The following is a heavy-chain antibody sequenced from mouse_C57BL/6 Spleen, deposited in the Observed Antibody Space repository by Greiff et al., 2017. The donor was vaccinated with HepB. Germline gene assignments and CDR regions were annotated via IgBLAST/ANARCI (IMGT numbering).Heavy chain of an antibody. CDR1: GFTFSSYA. CDR2: ISDGGSYT. J-gene: IGHJ4*01. D-gene: IGHD2-5*01. Sequence: EVMLVESGGGLVKPGGSLKLSCAASGFTFSSYAMSWVRQTPEKRLEWVATISDGGSYTYYPDNVKGRFTISRDNAKNNLYLQMSHLKSEDTAMYYCARDTIVVYAMDYWGQGTSVTVSA. CDR3: ARDTIVVYAMDY. V-gene: IGHV5-4*01.